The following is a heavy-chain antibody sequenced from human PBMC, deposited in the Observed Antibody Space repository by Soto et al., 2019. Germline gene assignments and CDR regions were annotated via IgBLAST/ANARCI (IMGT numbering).Heavy chain of an antibody. D-gene: IGHD3-16*02. J-gene: IGHJ4*02. Sequence: PGGSLRLSCAASGFTFSSYAMHWVRQAPGKGLEWVAVISYDGSNKYYADSVKGRFTISRDNSKNTLYLQMNSLRAEDTAVYYCARDHYDYVWGSYRNTGYWGQGTLVTVSS. CDR1: GFTFSSYA. CDR2: ISYDGSNK. CDR3: ARDHYDYVWGSYRNTGY. V-gene: IGHV3-30-3*01.